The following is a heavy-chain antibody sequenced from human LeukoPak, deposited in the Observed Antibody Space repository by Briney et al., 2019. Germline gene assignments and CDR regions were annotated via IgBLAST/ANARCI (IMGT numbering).Heavy chain of an antibody. J-gene: IGHJ4*02. CDR2: INPSGDST. Sequence: ASVSVSCKASGDTFIDYYIHWVRQAPGQGLEWMGIINPSGDSTTYAQKFQGRVTMTRDTSTTTVYMEQSSLRSENTAVYYCARDEITPRGIGLDYWGQGTLVTVSS. CDR3: ARDEITPRGIGLDY. V-gene: IGHV1-46*01. D-gene: IGHD1-14*01. CDR1: GDTFIDYY.